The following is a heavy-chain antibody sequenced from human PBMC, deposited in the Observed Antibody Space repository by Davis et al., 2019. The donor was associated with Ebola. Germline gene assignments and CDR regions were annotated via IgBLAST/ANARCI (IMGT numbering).Heavy chain of an antibody. D-gene: IGHD5-18*01. CDR3: AKDSLEDTAIVQYGMDV. V-gene: IGHV3-43*02. CDR1: AFTFDPYA. Sequence: PAGSLRLSCAASAFTFDPYAMHWVRQTPGTGLEWPSLITGDGGSAYYADSVKGRFTVSRDNSKNSLYLQMNSLRTEDTALYYCAKDSLEDTAIVQYGMDVWGQGTTVTVSS. J-gene: IGHJ6*02. CDR2: ITGDGGSA.